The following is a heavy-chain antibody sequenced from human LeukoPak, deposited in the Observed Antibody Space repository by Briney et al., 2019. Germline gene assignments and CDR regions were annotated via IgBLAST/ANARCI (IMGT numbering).Heavy chain of an antibody. Sequence: SETLSLTCTVSGGSISSYYWSWIQQPPGKGLEWIGYIYYSGSTNYNPSLKSRVTISVDTSKNQFSLKLSSVTAADTAVYYCARGPHYYDSSGFLLQHWGQGTLVTVSS. J-gene: IGHJ1*01. D-gene: IGHD3-22*01. CDR1: GGSISSYY. V-gene: IGHV4-59*01. CDR2: IYYSGST. CDR3: ARGPHYYDSSGFLLQH.